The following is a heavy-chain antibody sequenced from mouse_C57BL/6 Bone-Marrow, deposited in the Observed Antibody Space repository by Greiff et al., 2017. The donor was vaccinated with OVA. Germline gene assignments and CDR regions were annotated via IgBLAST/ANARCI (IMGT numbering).Heavy chain of an antibody. CDR2: IYPRSGNT. CDR1: GYTFTSYG. Sequence: QVQLQQSGAELARPGASVKLSCKASGYTFTSYGISWVKQRTGQGLEWIGEIYPRSGNTYYNEKFKGKATLTADKSSSTAYMELRSLTSEDSAVYFCARSNGYYGKDYWGQGTLVTVSA. D-gene: IGHD1-1*01. J-gene: IGHJ3*01. CDR3: ARSNGYYGKDY. V-gene: IGHV1-81*01.